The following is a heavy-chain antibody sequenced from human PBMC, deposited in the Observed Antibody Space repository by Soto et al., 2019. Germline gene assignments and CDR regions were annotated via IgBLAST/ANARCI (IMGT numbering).Heavy chain of an antibody. V-gene: IGHV4-38-2*01. J-gene: IGHJ4*02. CDR3: ARSPDSAMAFDF. Sequence: ETLSLTCAVSGYSISSGYYWGWIRQPPGKGLEWIGTIYHSGSTYYNPSLKSRVTISVDTSKNQFSLKLTSVTAADTAVYYCARSPDSAMAFDFWGQGTLVTVSS. CDR1: GYSISSGYY. D-gene: IGHD5-18*01. CDR2: IYHSGST.